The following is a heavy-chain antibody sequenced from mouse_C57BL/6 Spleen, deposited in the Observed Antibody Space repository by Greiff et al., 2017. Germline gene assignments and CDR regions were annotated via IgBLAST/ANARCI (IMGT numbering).Heavy chain of an antibody. CDR1: GFTFSSYA. D-gene: IGHD2-3*01. V-gene: IGHV5-4*03. Sequence: EVKLVESGGGLVKPGGSLKLSCAASGFTFSSYAMSWVRQTPEKRLEWVATISDGGSYTYYPDNVKGRFTISRDNAKNNLYLQMSHLKSEDTAMYYCAREDGYYGFAYWGQGTLVTVSA. CDR2: ISDGGSYT. CDR3: AREDGYYGFAY. J-gene: IGHJ3*01.